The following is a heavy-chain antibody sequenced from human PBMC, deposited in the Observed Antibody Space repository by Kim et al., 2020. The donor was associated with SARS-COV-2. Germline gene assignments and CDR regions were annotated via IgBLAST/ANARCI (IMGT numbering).Heavy chain of an antibody. CDR3: ARQGVVADYFDY. Sequence: SETLSLTCTVSGGSISSYYWSWIRQPPGKGLEWIGYIYYSGSTNYNPSLKSRVTISVDTSKNQFSLKLSSVTAADTAVYYCARQGVVADYFDYWGQGTL. D-gene: IGHD2-15*01. CDR2: IYYSGST. CDR1: GGSISSYY. J-gene: IGHJ4*02. V-gene: IGHV4-59*08.